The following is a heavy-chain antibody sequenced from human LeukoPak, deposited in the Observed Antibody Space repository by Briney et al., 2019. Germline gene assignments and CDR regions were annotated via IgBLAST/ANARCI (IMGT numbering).Heavy chain of an antibody. CDR2: ISSSSSYI. CDR1: GFTFSSYS. J-gene: IGHJ6*02. CDR3: ARDHEYVLRYFDWFGRGNYYGMDV. D-gene: IGHD3-9*01. Sequence: GGSLRLSCAASGFTFSSYSMNWVRQAPGKGLEWVSFISSSSSYIYYADSVKGRFTISRDNAKNSLYLQMNSLRAEDTAVYYCARDHEYVLRYFDWFGRGNYYGMDVWGQGTTVTVSS. V-gene: IGHV3-21*01.